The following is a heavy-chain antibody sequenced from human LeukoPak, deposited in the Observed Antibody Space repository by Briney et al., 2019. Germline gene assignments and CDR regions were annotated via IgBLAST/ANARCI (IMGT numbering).Heavy chain of an antibody. CDR1: GFSLSTSGVG. Sequence: SGPTLVKPTQTLTLTCTFSGFSLSTSGVGVGWIRQPPGKALEWLAPIYWDDDKRYSPSLKSRLTITKDTSKNQVVLTMTNMDPVDTATYYCAHIPQLSSGWYSFDYWGQGTLVTVSS. CDR2: IYWDDDK. CDR3: AHIPQLSSGWYSFDY. V-gene: IGHV2-5*02. J-gene: IGHJ4*02. D-gene: IGHD6-19*01.